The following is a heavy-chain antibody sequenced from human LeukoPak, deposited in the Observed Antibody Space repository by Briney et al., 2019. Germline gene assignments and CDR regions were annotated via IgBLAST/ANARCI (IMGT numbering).Heavy chain of an antibody. V-gene: IGHV3-23*01. J-gene: IGHJ4*02. CDR1: GFSFGSYA. CDR2: ISGSGGST. CDR3: AKDSEMATIGFDY. D-gene: IGHD5-24*01. Sequence: PGGSLRLSCAASGFSFGSYAMSWVRQAPGKGLEWVSAISGSGGSTYYADSVKGRFTISRDNSKNTLYLQMNSLRAEDTAVYYCAKDSEMATIGFDYWGQGTLVTVSS.